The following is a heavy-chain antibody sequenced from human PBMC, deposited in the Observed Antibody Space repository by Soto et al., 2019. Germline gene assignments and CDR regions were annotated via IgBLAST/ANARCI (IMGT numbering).Heavy chain of an antibody. V-gene: IGHV1-2*04. J-gene: IGHJ3*02. Sequence: ASVKVSCKASVVTFSSYAISWVRQAPGQGLEWMGWINPNSGGTNYAQKFQGWVTMTRDTSISTAYMELSRLRSDDTAVYYCARDSHRGSDAFDIWGQGTMVTVSS. CDR3: ARDSHRGSDAFDI. CDR1: VVTFSSYA. CDR2: INPNSGGT. D-gene: IGHD2-15*01.